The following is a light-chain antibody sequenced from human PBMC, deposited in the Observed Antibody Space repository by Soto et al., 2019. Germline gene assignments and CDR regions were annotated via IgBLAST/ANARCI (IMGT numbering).Light chain of an antibody. Sequence: DIQMTQSPSSLSASVGDGVTITCRASQNISYYLNWYQQKPGKAPKLLIYAASSLQSGVPSRFSGSASGTDCTLTISSLQPEDFATYYCQQSYSTPLSFGGGTKVEIK. CDR3: QQSYSTPLS. CDR2: AAS. J-gene: IGKJ4*01. V-gene: IGKV1-39*01. CDR1: QNISYY.